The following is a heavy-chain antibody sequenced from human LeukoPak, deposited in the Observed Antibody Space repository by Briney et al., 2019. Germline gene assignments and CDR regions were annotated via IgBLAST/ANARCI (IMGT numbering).Heavy chain of an antibody. CDR3: ARLTKGRFFDYFFDF. CDR1: GVSVSGTNFC. V-gene: IGHV4-39*01. Sequence: SETLSLTCTVSGVSVSGTNFCWGWVRQPPGKGLEWIGNTYYSGTTSSSPSINSRVSVSVDTSTNQFSLKMTSVTAADTAVYYCARLTKGRFFDYFFDFWGQGALVTVSS. D-gene: IGHD3-9*01. CDR2: TYYSGTT. J-gene: IGHJ4*02.